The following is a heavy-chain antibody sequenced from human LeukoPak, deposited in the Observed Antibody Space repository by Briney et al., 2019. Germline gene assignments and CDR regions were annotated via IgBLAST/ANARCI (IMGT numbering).Heavy chain of an antibody. J-gene: IGHJ4*02. Sequence: GASVKVSCKASGGTFSSYAISWVRQAPGQGLGWMGRIIPILGIANYAQKFQGRVTITADKSTSTAYMELSSLKSEDTAVYYCARWGYCSSTSCYDYWGQGTLVTVSS. D-gene: IGHD2-2*01. CDR3: ARWGYCSSTSCYDY. CDR1: GGTFSSYA. CDR2: IIPILGIA. V-gene: IGHV1-69*04.